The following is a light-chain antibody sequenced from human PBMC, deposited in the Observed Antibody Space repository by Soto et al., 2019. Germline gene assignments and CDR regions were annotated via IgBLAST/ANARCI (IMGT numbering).Light chain of an antibody. J-gene: IGLJ2*01. CDR2: DVT. CDR1: SSDAGGYNY. V-gene: IGLV2-14*03. CDR3: SAYTSRGTLLVV. Sequence: QSALTQPASVSGSPGQSITISCTASSSDAGGYNYVSWYQHHPGKAPKLVIYDVTNRPSGVSTRFSGSKSGNTASLTISGLQGEDEADYYCSAYTSRGTLLVVFGGGTQLTVL.